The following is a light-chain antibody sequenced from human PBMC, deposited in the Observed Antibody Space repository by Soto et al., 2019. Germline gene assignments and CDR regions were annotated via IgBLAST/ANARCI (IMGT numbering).Light chain of an antibody. CDR2: GAS. V-gene: IGKV3-15*01. J-gene: IGKJ2*01. Sequence: ETVMTQSPATLSVSPGERVTLSCRASQSVRTNLVWYQQSPGQPPRLLIYGASDRVAGVPDRFSGSGSGTDFTLTISGRQSEDCAVYYCQQYNEWPRTFGQGTKLEIK. CDR1: QSVRTN. CDR3: QQYNEWPRT.